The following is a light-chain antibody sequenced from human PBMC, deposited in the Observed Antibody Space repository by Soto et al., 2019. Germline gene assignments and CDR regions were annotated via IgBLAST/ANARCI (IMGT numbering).Light chain of an antibody. CDR1: NIGSKS. J-gene: IGLJ1*01. Sequence: SYELTQPPSVSVAPGQTVRVTCGAKNIGSKSVHWYQQRSGQAPVLVVYDDRDRPSGVPERFSGSNSGNTATLTISRVEDGDEADYHCQVWDSSSDHCVFGHGTKVTVL. V-gene: IGLV3-21*02. CDR3: QVWDSSSDHCV. CDR2: DDR.